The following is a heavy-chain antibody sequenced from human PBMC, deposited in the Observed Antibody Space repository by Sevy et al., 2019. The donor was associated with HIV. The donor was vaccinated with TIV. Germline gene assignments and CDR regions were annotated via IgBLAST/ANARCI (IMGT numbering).Heavy chain of an antibody. J-gene: IGHJ4*02. CDR1: GCTFSSYG. D-gene: IGHD6-19*01. V-gene: IGHV1-69*13. CDR3: ARGGGNGWYYFDY. CDR2: IIPILGTV. Sequence: ASVKVSCKAFGCTFSSYGISWVRQAPGQGLEWMGGIIPILGTVNYAQKFQGRVTITADESTKTAYMELSSLRSEDTAVYYCARGGGNGWYYFDYWGQETLVTVSS.